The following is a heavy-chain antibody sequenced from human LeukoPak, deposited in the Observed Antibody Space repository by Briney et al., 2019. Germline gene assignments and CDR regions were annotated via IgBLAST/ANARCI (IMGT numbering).Heavy chain of an antibody. CDR2: INHSGST. Sequence: SETLSLTCAVSGYSISSGYYWGWIRPPPGKGLEWIGEINHSGSTNYNPSLKSRVTISVDTSKNQFSLKLSSVTAADTAVYYCARGGYENYYMDVWGKGTTVTVSS. J-gene: IGHJ6*03. D-gene: IGHD5-12*01. V-gene: IGHV4-38-2*01. CDR3: ARGGYENYYMDV. CDR1: GYSISSGYY.